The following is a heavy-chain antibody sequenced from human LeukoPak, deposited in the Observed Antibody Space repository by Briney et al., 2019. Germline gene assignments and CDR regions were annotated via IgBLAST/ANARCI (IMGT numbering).Heavy chain of an antibody. CDR2: IYYSGST. CDR3: AKDLGYDYVWGEGNLYDY. CDR1: GGSISSYY. J-gene: IGHJ4*02. V-gene: IGHV4-59*01. D-gene: IGHD3-16*01. Sequence: SETLCLTCTVSGGSISSYYRSWIRRPPGKGLEWIGYIYYSGSTNYNPSLKSRVTISVDTSKHQFSLKLSSVTAADTAVYYCAKDLGYDYVWGEGNLYDYWGQGNLVTVSS.